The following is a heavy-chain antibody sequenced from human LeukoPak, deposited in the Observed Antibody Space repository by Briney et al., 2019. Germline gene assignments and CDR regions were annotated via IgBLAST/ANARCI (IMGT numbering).Heavy chain of an antibody. Sequence: RPSETLSLTCTVSGGSISSYYWSWIRQPPGKGLEWIGYIYYSGSTNYNPSLKSRVTISVDTSKNQFSLKLSSVTAADTAVYYCARQGAGRHTTFARWFDPWGQGTLVTVSS. D-gene: IGHD1-26*01. J-gene: IGHJ5*02. V-gene: IGHV4-59*08. CDR3: ARQGAGRHTTFARWFDP. CDR1: GGSISSYY. CDR2: IYYSGST.